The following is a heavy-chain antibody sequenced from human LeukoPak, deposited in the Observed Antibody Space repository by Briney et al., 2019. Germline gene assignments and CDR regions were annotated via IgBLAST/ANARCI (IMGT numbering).Heavy chain of an antibody. D-gene: IGHD6-13*01. J-gene: IGHJ4*02. CDR1: CDSISSFY. CDR2: IYTSGST. CDR3: ARDVVAAAGTWDY. V-gene: IGHV4-4*07. Sequence: SETLSITCTVSCDSISSFYWTWIRQPAGKGLEWIGRIYTSGSTNYNPSLKSRVTTSVDTSKNQFSLKLSSVTAADTAVYYCARDVVAAAGTWDYWGQGTLVTVSS.